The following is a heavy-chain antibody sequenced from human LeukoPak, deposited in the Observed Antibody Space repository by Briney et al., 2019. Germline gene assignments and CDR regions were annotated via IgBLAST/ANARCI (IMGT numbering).Heavy chain of an antibody. CDR2: IWYDGSNE. CDR1: GFTFSSYG. J-gene: IGHJ4*02. CDR3: ARGADGDFFDY. D-gene: IGHD2-21*01. Sequence: GRSLRLSCAASGFTFSSYGMHWVRQAPGKGLEWVAVIWYDGSNEYYADSVKGRFTISRDNSKNTLYLQMNSLRAEDTAVYYCARGADGDFFDYWGQGTLVTVSS. V-gene: IGHV3-33*01.